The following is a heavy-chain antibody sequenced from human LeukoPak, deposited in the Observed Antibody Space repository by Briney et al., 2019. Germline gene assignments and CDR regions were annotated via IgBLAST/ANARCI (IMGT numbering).Heavy chain of an antibody. V-gene: IGHV3-23*01. CDR1: GFTFGDYA. CDR2: ISGSGGST. J-gene: IGHJ4*02. CDR3: AKTNWDYYFDY. D-gene: IGHD7-27*01. Sequence: GGSLRLSCTTSGFTFGDYAMSWVRQAPGKGLGWVSAISGSGGSTYYADSVKGRFTISRDNSKNTLYLQMNSLRAEDTAVYYCAKTNWDYYFDYWGQGTLVTVSS.